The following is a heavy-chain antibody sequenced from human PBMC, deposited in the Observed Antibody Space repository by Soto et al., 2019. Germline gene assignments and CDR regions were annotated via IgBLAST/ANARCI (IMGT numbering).Heavy chain of an antibody. V-gene: IGHV3-21*06. D-gene: IGHD1-1*01. J-gene: IGHJ4*02. Sequence: PGGSLRLSCAASGFTFSDYSMNWVRQAPGKGLEWVPSISSASSYIYYADSVKGRFTISRDNAKNSLYLQMNSLRAEDTAVYYCARDGIKTPTGHAGYWGQGTLVTVSS. CDR2: ISSASSYI. CDR3: ARDGIKTPTGHAGY. CDR1: GFTFSDYS.